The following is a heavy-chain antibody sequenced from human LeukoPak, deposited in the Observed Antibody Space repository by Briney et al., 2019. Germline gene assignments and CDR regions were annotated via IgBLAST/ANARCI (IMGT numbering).Heavy chain of an antibody. CDR2: ISRSSRHL. CDR1: GFTLCSYS. D-gene: IGHD4-17*01. Sequence: GGSLRLSCAASGFTLCSYSMNWVRPAPGKGLEWVSSISRSSRHLYYAGSVKGRFTISRDDAKNSLYLQMNSLRADETAVYYCVRDFDTVTTAYLQLWGQGTLVTVSS. V-gene: IGHV3-21*04. J-gene: IGHJ1*01. CDR3: VRDFDTVTTAYLQL.